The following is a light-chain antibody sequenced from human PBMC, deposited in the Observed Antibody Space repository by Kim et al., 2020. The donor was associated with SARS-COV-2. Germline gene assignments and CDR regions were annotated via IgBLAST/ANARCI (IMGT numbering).Light chain of an antibody. CDR3: QQFGTSPFT. CDR1: QSVSTTY. Sequence: EIVLTQSPGTLSLSPGEIATLSCRASQSVSTTYLAWYQQKPGQAPRLLIYPASSRATGIPDRFSGSGSGTDFTLTISRLEPEDFAVYYCQQFGTSPFTFGPGTKVDIK. CDR2: PAS. V-gene: IGKV3-20*01. J-gene: IGKJ3*01.